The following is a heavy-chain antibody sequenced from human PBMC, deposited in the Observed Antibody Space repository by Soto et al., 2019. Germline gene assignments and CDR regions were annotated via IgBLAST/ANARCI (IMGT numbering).Heavy chain of an antibody. V-gene: IGHV2-5*02. CDR2: IYWDDEK. D-gene: IGHD3-10*01. J-gene: IGHJ4*02. CDR1: GFSLSTTGVG. CDR3: ALGNDYASGTQTLFFDF. Sequence: QITLKESGPTLVRPTQTLTLTCTFSGFSLSTTGVGVGWIRQPPGKALEWLALIYWDDEKHYNPSLKSKLTIIHVASKKQVVLTLTTVGPVDTATYFCALGNDYASGTQTLFFDFGGRGALVAVSS.